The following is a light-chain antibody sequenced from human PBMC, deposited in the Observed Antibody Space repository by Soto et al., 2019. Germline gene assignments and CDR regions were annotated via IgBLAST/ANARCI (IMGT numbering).Light chain of an antibody. CDR1: KSVTSNY. CDR2: GAS. CDR3: QQYGSLPWT. J-gene: IGKJ1*01. V-gene: IGKV3-20*01. Sequence: EVVLAQSPGTLSLSPGERATLSCRASKSVTSNYLAWYQQKLGQSPRLLIYGASSRATGIPARFSGSGSGTDFTLTINRLEPEDFAVYYCQQYGSLPWTFGQGTKVEIK.